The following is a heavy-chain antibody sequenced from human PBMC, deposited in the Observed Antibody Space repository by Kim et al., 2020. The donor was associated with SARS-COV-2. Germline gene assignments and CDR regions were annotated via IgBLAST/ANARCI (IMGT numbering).Heavy chain of an antibody. J-gene: IGHJ4*02. Sequence: GGSLRLSCAASGFTFGGYWMPWVRQAPGKGLEWVASIKYDGSEKFYVDSVKGRFTISRDNAKNSVYLQMNSLRGEDTAFYYCARQNYSNSWGQGTLVTVS. CDR1: GFTFGGYW. CDR3: ARQNYSNS. V-gene: IGHV3-7*01. CDR2: IKYDGSEK.